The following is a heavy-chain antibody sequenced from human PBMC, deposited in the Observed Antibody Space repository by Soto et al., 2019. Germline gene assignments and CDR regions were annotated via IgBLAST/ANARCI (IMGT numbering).Heavy chain of an antibody. CDR3: ARGKSYYGSGSATSLMDV. Sequence: ASVKVSCKASGYTFTGYYMHCVRQAPGQGLEWMGWINPNSGGTNYAQKFQGWVTMTRDTSISTAYMELSRLRSDDTAVYYCARGKSYYGSGSATSLMDVWGKGTTVTVSS. CDR1: GYTFTGYY. V-gene: IGHV1-2*04. J-gene: IGHJ6*04. D-gene: IGHD3-10*01. CDR2: INPNSGGT.